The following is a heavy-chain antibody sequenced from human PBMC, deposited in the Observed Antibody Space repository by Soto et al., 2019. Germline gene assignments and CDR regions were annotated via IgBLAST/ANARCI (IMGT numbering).Heavy chain of an antibody. Sequence: SVKVSCKASGGTFSSYAISWVRQAPGQGLEWMGRIIPILGIANYAQKFQGRVTITADKSTSTAYMELSSLRSEDTAVYYCARDQGIAAATFDYWGQGTLVTVSS. CDR2: IIPILGIA. CDR1: GGTFSSYA. V-gene: IGHV1-69*04. CDR3: ARDQGIAAATFDY. J-gene: IGHJ4*02. D-gene: IGHD6-13*01.